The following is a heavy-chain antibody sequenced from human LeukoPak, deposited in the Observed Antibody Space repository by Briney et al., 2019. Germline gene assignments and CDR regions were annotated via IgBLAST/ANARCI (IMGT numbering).Heavy chain of an antibody. CDR3: ARDLAYSRLDY. CDR1: GFTFSSHL. J-gene: IGHJ4*02. Sequence: GGSLRLSCAASGFTFSSHLMHWVRQAPGKGLVWVSRISSDGTYTNYADSVRGRFTISRDNAKNTLYLQMNSLRVEDTAFYYCARDLAYSRLDYWGQGMLVTVSS. D-gene: IGHD5-18*01. CDR2: ISSDGTYT. V-gene: IGHV3-74*01.